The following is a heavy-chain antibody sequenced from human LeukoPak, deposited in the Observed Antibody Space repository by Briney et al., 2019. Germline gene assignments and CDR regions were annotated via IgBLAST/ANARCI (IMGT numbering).Heavy chain of an antibody. J-gene: IGHJ4*02. CDR2: IYYSGTT. V-gene: IGHV4-39*01. D-gene: IGHD6-13*01. Sequence: ETLSLTCTVSGGSISSSSYYWGWIRQPPGKGLEWIGSIYYSGTTYYNPSLKSRVTISVDTSKNQFSLKLSSVTAADTAVYYCARQIGSSWSLDYWGQGTLSPSPQ. CDR3: ARQIGSSWSLDY. CDR1: GGSISSSSYY.